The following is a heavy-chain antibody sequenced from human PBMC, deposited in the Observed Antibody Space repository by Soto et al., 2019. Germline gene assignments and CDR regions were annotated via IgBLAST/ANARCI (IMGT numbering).Heavy chain of an antibody. V-gene: IGHV4-59*01. D-gene: IGHD1-7*01. Sequence: QVQLQESGPGLVKPSETLSLTCTVSGGSISSYYWSWIRQPPGKGLEWIGYIYYSGSTNYNPSLKSRVTRSVDTSKNQFSLKLSSVTAADTAVYYCARGIITGTTFDPGWVTGWFDPWGQGTLVTVSS. CDR2: IYYSGST. CDR3: ARGIITGTTFDPGWVTGWFDP. J-gene: IGHJ5*02. CDR1: GGSISSYY.